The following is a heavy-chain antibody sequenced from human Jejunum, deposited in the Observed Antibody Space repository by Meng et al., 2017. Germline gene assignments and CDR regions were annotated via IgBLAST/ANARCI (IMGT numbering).Heavy chain of an antibody. CDR3: AKSGAYNSDY. J-gene: IGHJ4*02. V-gene: IGHV4-4*02. CDR1: VASVTNDNW. CDR2: IFHTGII. Sequence: QWHLQESGPGLVNPSGTLSLTCSVSVASVTNDNWWSWVRQPPGKGLEWIGEIFHTGIINYNPSLKSRVTISLDKSKNQLYLNLNSVTAADTAVYYCAKSGAYNSDYWGQGTLVTVSS. D-gene: IGHD2-15*01.